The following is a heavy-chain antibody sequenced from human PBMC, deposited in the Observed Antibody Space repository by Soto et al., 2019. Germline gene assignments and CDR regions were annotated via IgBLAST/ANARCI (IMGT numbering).Heavy chain of an antibody. J-gene: IGHJ4*01. Sequence: GGSLRFSCAASGFTFSDYYMSWIRQAPGKGLEWVSYISSSGSTIYYADSVKGRFTISRDNAKNSLYLQMNSLRAEDTAVYYCARGRVTMIVVVPFDYWGQGTLVTVSS. D-gene: IGHD3-22*01. CDR1: GFTFSDYY. V-gene: IGHV3-11*01. CDR3: ARGRVTMIVVVPFDY. CDR2: ISSSGSTI.